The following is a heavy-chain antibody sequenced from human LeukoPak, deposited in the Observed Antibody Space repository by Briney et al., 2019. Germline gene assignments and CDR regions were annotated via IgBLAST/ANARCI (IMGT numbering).Heavy chain of an antibody. J-gene: IGHJ3*02. Sequence: GGSLRLSCAASGFTFSNHWMHWARQAPGKGLVWVSRINKDGSNTIFADSVKGRFTSSRDNAKNTLFLQMNSLRAEDTAVYYCVRGLTPSEAFDIWGQGTMVTVSS. CDR2: INKDGSNT. CDR3: VRGLTPSEAFDI. CDR1: GFTFSNHW. V-gene: IGHV3-74*01. D-gene: IGHD3-9*01.